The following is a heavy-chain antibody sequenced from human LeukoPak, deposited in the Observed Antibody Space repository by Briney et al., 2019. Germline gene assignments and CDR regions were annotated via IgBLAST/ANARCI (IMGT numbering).Heavy chain of an antibody. D-gene: IGHD3-22*01. J-gene: IGHJ4*02. V-gene: IGHV1-69*13. CDR2: IIPIFGTA. Sequence: ASVKVSCKASGGTFSSYAISWVRQAPGQGLEWMGGIIPIFGTANYAQKFQGRVTITADESTSTAYMELSSLRSEDTAVYYCAVDSSGYYENFDYWGQGTLVTVSS. CDR1: GGTFSSYA. CDR3: AVDSSGYYENFDY.